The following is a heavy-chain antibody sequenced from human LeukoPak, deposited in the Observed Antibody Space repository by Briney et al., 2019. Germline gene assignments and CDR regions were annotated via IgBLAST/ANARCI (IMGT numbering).Heavy chain of an antibody. V-gene: IGHV4-34*01. CDR2: INHSGST. CDR1: GGSFSGYY. Sequence: SETLSLTCAVYGGSFSGYYGSWTRQPPGKGLEWIGEINHSGSTNYNPSLKSRVTISVDTSKNQFSLKLSSVTAADTAVYYCARKEQQLANWFDPWGQGTLVTVSS. J-gene: IGHJ5*02. D-gene: IGHD6-13*01. CDR3: ARKEQQLANWFDP.